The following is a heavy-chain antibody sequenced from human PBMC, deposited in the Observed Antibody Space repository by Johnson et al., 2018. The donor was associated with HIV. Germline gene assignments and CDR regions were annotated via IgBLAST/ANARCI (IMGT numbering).Heavy chain of an antibody. D-gene: IGHD6-6*01. Sequence: QVQLVESGGGLVQPGGSLRLSCAASGFTFSDYYMSWIRQAPGKALEWVSYISSSGSTIYYADSVKGRFTISRDNAKNSLYLQMNSLRLEDTALFYCARVTGGYYSSSFGNAFDIWGQGTMVTVSS. CDR1: GFTFSDYY. J-gene: IGHJ3*02. CDR2: ISSSGSTI. CDR3: ARVTGGYYSSSFGNAFDI. V-gene: IGHV3-11*01.